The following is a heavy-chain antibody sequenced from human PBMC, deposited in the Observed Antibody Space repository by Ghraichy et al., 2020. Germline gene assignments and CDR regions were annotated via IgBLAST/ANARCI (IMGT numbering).Heavy chain of an antibody. Sequence: SETLSLTCSVSSISSSYWSWIRQSPGKGLEYIGYIYYGGNTNYNPSLRGRVTISLDTSKNQLSLDLTSVRAADTAIYYCATHDHSNFVSFWGQGTLVTVSS. J-gene: IGHJ4*02. D-gene: IGHD1-1*01. CDR3: ATHDHSNFVSF. CDR1: SISSSY. CDR2: IYYGGNT. V-gene: IGHV4-59*01.